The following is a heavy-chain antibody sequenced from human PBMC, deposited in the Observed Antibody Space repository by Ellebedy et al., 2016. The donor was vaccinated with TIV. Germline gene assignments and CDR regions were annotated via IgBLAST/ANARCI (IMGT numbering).Heavy chain of an antibody. CDR1: GFTFSSYW. D-gene: IGHD6-13*01. CDR2: IKQDGSEK. J-gene: IGHJ4*02. V-gene: IGHV3-7*03. CDR3: ARRGLAAGGTLLYC. Sequence: GESLKISCAASGFTFSSYWMTWVRQAPGKGLEWVAHIKQDGSEKYYVDSVKGRFTISRDNAENSLYLQMNSLRAEDTAVYYCARRGLAAGGTLLYCWGQGTLVTVSS.